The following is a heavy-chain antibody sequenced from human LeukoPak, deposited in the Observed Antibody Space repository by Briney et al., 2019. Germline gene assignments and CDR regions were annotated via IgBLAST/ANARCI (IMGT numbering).Heavy chain of an antibody. CDR3: AGQSCSSTSCPHRNVFDI. V-gene: IGHV4-4*09. CDR1: GATMDSYY. Sequence: SETLSLTCSVSGATMDSYYWTWIRQPPGKGLEWIGYIDPSGKTNYSPSLKSRVTISVDMSKNQFSLQLSSVTAADTAVYYCAGQSCSSTSCPHRNVFDIWGQGTMVTVSS. D-gene: IGHD2-2*01. J-gene: IGHJ3*02. CDR2: IDPSGKT.